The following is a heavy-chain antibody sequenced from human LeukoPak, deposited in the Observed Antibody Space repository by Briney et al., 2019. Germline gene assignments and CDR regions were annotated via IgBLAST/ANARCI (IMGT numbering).Heavy chain of an antibody. CDR1: GGSISSSSYY. J-gene: IGHJ4*02. CDR3: ARYHQAAGIPE. V-gene: IGHV4-39*01. D-gene: IGHD6-13*01. Sequence: PSETLSLTCTVSGGSISSSSYYWGWIRQPPGKGLEWIGSIYYSGSTYYNPSLKSRVTISVDTSKNQFSLKLSSVTAADTAVYYCARYHQAAGIPEWGQGTLVTVSS. CDR2: IYYSGST.